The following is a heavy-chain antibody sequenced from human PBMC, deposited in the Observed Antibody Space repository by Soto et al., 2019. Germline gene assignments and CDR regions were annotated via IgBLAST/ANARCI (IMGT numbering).Heavy chain of an antibody. D-gene: IGHD6-19*01. CDR2: IDIAGSTT. CDR1: GFTFSSYW. V-gene: IGHV3-74*01. Sequence: EVQLVESGGGLVQPGGSLRLSCAASGFTFSSYWMHWVRQTPGKGLVWVSRIDIAGSTTTYADSVKGRFTTCRDNAKNTLYLQMNSLRAEDTAVYYCARDQTVDGPTTFDYCGQGTLVTVSS. J-gene: IGHJ4*02. CDR3: ARDQTVDGPTTFDY.